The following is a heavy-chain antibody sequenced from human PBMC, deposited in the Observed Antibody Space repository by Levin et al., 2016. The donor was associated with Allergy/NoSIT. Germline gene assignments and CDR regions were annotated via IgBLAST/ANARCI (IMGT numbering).Heavy chain of an antibody. CDR2: IYSTGRT. CDR3: ARDNVGLWEAHDS. D-gene: IGHD1-26*01. J-gene: IGHJ5*01. Sequence: SETLSLTCTVSGGSVSSGPYYWSWIRQPAGKGLEWIGRIYSTGRTNYSPSLKSRVTISLDTSSNQFYLNLNSVTAADTAVYYCARDNVGLWEAHDSWGQGTLVTVSS. CDR1: GGSVSSGPYY. V-gene: IGHV4-61*02.